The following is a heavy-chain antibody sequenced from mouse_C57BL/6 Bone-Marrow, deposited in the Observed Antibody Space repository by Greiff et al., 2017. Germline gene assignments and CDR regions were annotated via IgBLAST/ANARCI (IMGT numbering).Heavy chain of an antibody. V-gene: IGHV1-69*01. J-gene: IGHJ3*01. CDR3: ARGAY. CDR1: GYTFTSYW. CDR2: IDHSASYT. Sequence: VQLQQPGAELVMPGASVKLSCKASGYTFTSYWMHWVKQRPGQGLEWIGEIDHSASYTKYNQKFKGKSTLTVDKSSSTAYMQLSSLTSEDSAVYFCARGAYWGQGTLVTVSA.